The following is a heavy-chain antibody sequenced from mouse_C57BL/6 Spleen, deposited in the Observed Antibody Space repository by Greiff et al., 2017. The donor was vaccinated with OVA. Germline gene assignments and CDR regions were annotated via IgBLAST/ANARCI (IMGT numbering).Heavy chain of an antibody. V-gene: IGHV3-6*01. CDR2: ISYDGSN. J-gene: IGHJ1*03. CDR3: ARSLERYFDV. Sequence: VQLKESGPGLVKPSQSLSLTCSVTGYSITSGYYWNWIRQFPGNKLEWMGYISYDGSNNYNPSLKNRISITRDTSKNQFFLKLNSVTTEDTATYYCARSLERYFDVWGTGTTVTVSS. CDR1: GYSITSGYY.